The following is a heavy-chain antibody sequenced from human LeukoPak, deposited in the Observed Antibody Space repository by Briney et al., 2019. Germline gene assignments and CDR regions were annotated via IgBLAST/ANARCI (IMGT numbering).Heavy chain of an antibody. CDR1: GYTFNTYG. D-gene: IGHD5-12*01. CDR3: ARVAASSGSKKKYYFDY. CDR2: INPNSGGT. Sequence: ASVKVSCKASGYTFNTYGVTWVRQAPGQGLEWMGWINPNSGGTNYAQKFQGRVTMTRDTSISTAYMELSRLGSDDTAVYYCARVAASSGSKKKYYFDYWGQGTLVTVSS. J-gene: IGHJ4*02. V-gene: IGHV1-2*02.